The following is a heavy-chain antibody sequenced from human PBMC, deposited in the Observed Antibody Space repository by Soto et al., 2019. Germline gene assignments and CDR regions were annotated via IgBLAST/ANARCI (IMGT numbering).Heavy chain of an antibody. J-gene: IGHJ6*02. CDR3: AKRYDFWSGRWYGLGV. V-gene: IGHV4-4*02. Sequence: SETLSLTCTVSGASINSANWWVWVRQPPGKGLEWIGEIYHIGSTTYNPSLKSRATISVDKSKNQFSLKVTSVTAADTGVYYCAKRYDFWSGRWYGLGVWGQATTVTVSS. CDR1: GASINSANW. CDR2: IYHIGST. D-gene: IGHD3-3*01.